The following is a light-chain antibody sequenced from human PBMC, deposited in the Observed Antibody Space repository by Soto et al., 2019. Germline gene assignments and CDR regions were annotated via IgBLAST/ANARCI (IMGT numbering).Light chain of an antibody. CDR3: QQYDSYPYT. Sequence: DIQMTQSPSSLSASVGDRVTITCRASQGISSSLTWFQQKPGEAPKSLIYGASTLQSGVPSRFSGSGSGTDFTLTINSLQPEDFATYYCQQYDSYPYTFGPGTKVEIK. V-gene: IGKV1-16*01. J-gene: IGKJ3*01. CDR2: GAS. CDR1: QGISSS.